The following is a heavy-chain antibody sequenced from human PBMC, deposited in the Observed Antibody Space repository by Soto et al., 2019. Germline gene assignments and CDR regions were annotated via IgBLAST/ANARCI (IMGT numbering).Heavy chain of an antibody. J-gene: IGHJ4*02. CDR2: ISYDGSNK. D-gene: IGHD5-12*01. CDR1: GFTFSSYA. V-gene: IGHV3-30-3*01. Sequence: QVQLVESGGGVVQPGRSLRLSCAASGFTFSSYAMHWVRQAPGKGLEWVAVISYDGSNKYYADSVKGRFTISRDNSKNTLYLQMNSLRAEDTAVYYCASHVDIVATDSDYWGQGTLVTVSS. CDR3: ASHVDIVATDSDY.